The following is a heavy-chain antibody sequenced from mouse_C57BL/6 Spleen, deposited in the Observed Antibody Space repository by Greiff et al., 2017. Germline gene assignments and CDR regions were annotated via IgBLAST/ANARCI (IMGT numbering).Heavy chain of an antibody. CDR1: GYTFTSYW. D-gene: IGHD2-1*01. V-gene: IGHV1-61*01. CDR3: ARRVYYGNPYFDD. CDR2: IYPSDSGT. Sequence: QVQLQQPGAELVRPGSSVKLSCKASGYTFTSYWMDWVKQRPGQGLEWIGNIYPSDSGTHYNQKFKDKATLTVDKSSSTAYMQLSSLASEDSAVYYCARRVYYGNPYFDDWGQGTTPTVSS. J-gene: IGHJ2*01.